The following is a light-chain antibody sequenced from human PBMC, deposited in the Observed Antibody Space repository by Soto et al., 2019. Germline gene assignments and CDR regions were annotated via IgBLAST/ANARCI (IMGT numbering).Light chain of an antibody. V-gene: IGKV3-20*01. J-gene: IGKJ5*01. CDR1: QSVTSNY. CDR2: GAS. Sequence: EIVLTQPPGTLSLSPGERATLSCRASQSVTSNYLAWYQQKPGQAPRLLVYGASSRATGISDRFSGSGSGTDFTLTISRLEPEDFAVYYCQRYVSPPITFGQGTRLEIK. CDR3: QRYVSPPIT.